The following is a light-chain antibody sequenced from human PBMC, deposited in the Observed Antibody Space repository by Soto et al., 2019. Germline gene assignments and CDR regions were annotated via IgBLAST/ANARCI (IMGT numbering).Light chain of an antibody. CDR3: QQYNIGYT. CDR1: QSINKW. J-gene: IGKJ2*01. CDR2: YAA. Sequence: IQMTQSPSTLSASVGDRVTITCRASQSINKWVAWFQQKSGRAPKLLIYYAATLQSGVPSRFSGTGSGTDFSLTISSLQPEDFATYYCQQYNIGYTFGQGTRLAIK. V-gene: IGKV1-5*01.